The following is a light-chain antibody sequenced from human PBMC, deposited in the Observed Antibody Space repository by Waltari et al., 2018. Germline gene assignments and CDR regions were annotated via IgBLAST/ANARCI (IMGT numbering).Light chain of an antibody. J-gene: IGLJ3*02. V-gene: IGLV3-21*04. CDR3: QVWDDTTNSGV. CDR1: NIETKS. Sequence: YVLTQPPSVSVAPGKTATVTCGGENIETKSVNWYQQKPGQAPVLVVFYDTDRPSGYPDRFSGSSSGNTATLTISWVEAGDEADYHCQVWDDTTNSGVFGGGTRLTVL. CDR2: YDT.